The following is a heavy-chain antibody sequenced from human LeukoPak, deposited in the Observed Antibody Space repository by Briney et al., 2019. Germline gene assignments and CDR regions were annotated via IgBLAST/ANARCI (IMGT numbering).Heavy chain of an antibody. J-gene: IGHJ4*02. CDR1: GFTFSSYA. D-gene: IGHD3-3*01. CDR2: ISYDGSNK. Sequence: GGSMRLSCAASGFTFSSYAMHWVRQAPGKGLEWAAVISYDGSNKYYADSVKGRFTISRDNSKNTLYLQMNSLRAEDTAVYYCAREYESGYYSLGYWGQGTLVTVSS. V-gene: IGHV3-30-3*01. CDR3: AREYESGYYSLGY.